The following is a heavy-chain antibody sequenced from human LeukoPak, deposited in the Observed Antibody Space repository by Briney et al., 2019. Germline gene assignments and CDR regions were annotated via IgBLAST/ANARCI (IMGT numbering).Heavy chain of an antibody. D-gene: IGHD1-20*01. CDR1: GLTFSNYW. CDR3: ARVTVSSSEVIFDY. CDR2: INSDGSTI. Sequence: TGGSLTLSCAASGLTFSNYWMHWVRQAPGKGLVWVSRINSDGSTITYADYVKGRFTISRDNAKNTLYLQMNSLRAEDTAVYYCARVTVSSSEVIFDYWGQGSLVTVSS. J-gene: IGHJ4*02. V-gene: IGHV3-74*01.